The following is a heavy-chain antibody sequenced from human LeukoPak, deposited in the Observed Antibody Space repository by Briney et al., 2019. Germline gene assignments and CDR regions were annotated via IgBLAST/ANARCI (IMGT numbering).Heavy chain of an antibody. CDR2: ISYDGSNK. CDR1: GFTFSSYG. D-gene: IGHD6-19*01. CDR3: ASAVAGIMGDAFDI. Sequence: PGRSLRLSCAASGFTFSSYGMHWVRQAPGKGLEWVAVISYDGSNKYYADSVKGRFTISRDNSKNTLYLQMNSLRAEDTAVYYCASAVAGIMGDAFDIWGQGTMVTVSS. J-gene: IGHJ3*02. V-gene: IGHV3-30*03.